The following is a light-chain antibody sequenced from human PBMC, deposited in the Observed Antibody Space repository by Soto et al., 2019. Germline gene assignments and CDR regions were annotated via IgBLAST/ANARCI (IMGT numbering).Light chain of an antibody. J-gene: IGLJ1*01. CDR1: SSDVGGYDY. Sequence: QSALTQPASVSGSPGQSITISCTGTSSDVGGYDYVSWYQLYPGKAPKLTVFEVNNRPSGVSYRFSGSKSGNTASLTISGLQAEDEADYFCSSYSISTAYLFGTGTKVTVL. CDR3: SSYSISTAYL. V-gene: IGLV2-14*01. CDR2: EVN.